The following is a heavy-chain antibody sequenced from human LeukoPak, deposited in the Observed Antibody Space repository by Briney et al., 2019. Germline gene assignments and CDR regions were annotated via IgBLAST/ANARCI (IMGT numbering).Heavy chain of an antibody. CDR2: INPNNDYT. CDR3: SVAPGDY. CDR1: GYTFTGYY. Sequence: ASVKVSRKASGYTFTGYYIHWVRQAPGQGLEWMGWINPNNDYTYYAQKFQGRVTLTRDTSISTVYMELTRLTSDDTALYYCSVAPGDYWGQGTLVIVSA. J-gene: IGHJ4*02. V-gene: IGHV1-2*02. D-gene: IGHD2-21*01.